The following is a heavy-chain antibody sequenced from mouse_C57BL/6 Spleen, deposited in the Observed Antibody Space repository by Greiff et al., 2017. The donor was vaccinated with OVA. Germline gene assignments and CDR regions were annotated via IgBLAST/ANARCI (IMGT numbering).Heavy chain of an antibody. CDR1: GYAFTNYL. CDR2: INPGSGGT. V-gene: IGHV1-54*01. Sequence: QVQLQQSGAELVRPGTSVKVSCKASGYAFTNYLIEWVKQRPGQGLEWIGVINPGSGGTNYNEKFKGKATLTADKSSSTAYMQLSSLTSEDSAVYFCAREDYDGTFFAYWGQGTLVTVSA. D-gene: IGHD2-4*01. CDR3: AREDYDGTFFAY. J-gene: IGHJ3*01.